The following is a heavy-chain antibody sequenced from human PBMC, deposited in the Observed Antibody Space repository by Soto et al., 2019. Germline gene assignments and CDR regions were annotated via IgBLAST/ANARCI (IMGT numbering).Heavy chain of an antibody. D-gene: IGHD2-15*01. J-gene: IGHJ4*02. CDR3: ATQGYCSGGSCYRYFDY. V-gene: IGHV3-30*03. CDR2: ISNDGSNK. CDR1: GFSFSSYG. Sequence: GGSLRLFCAASGFSFSSYGMHWVRQAPGKGLEWVAVISNDGSNKYYADSVKGRFTVSRDNSKNTLYLHMNSLRPEDTAVYYCATQGYCSGGSCYRYFDYWGQGTLVTVSS.